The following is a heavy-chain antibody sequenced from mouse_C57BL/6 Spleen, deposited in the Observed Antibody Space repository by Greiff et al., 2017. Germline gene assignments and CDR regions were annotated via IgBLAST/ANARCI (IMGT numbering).Heavy chain of an antibody. J-gene: IGHJ1*01. CDR2: SRNKANDYTT. CDR3: ARANWDWYFDV. D-gene: IGHD4-1*01. Sequence: EVNVVESGGGLVQPGGSLRLSCATSGFTFSDFYMEWVRQPPGKRLAWIAASRNKANDYTTEYSASGKGRFIVSRDTSQSILYLQLNALRVEDTAIYYCARANWDWYFDVWGAGTTVTGSS. CDR1: GFTFSDFY. V-gene: IGHV7-1*02.